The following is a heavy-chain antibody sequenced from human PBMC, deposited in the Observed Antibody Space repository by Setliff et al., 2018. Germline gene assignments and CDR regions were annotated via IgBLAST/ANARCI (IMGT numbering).Heavy chain of an antibody. J-gene: IGHJ6*03. CDR2: INPSGGTT. V-gene: IGHV1-46*01. Sequence: SVKVSCKASGYPFTTYYMHWVRQAPGQGLEWMGIINPSGGTTSYAQKFQGRVTMTRDTSTSTVYMDLSSLRSEDTAVYYCARAPYGSSWYGYYYYYMDVWGKGTTVTVSS. CDR3: ARAPYGSSWYGYYYYYMDV. CDR1: GYPFTTYY. D-gene: IGHD6-13*01.